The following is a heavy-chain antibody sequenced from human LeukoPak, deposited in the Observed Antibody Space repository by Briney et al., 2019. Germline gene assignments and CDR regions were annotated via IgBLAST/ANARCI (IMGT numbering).Heavy chain of an antibody. D-gene: IGHD3-3*01. CDR2: ISSSSSTI. Sequence: GGSLRLSCAASGFTFSSYSMNWVRQAPGKGLEWVSYISSSSSTIYYADSVKGRFTISRDNAKNSLYLQMNSLRAEDTAVYYCARVPYYDFWSGYLEYYFDYWGQGTLVTVSS. J-gene: IGHJ4*02. CDR1: GFTFSSYS. V-gene: IGHV3-48*01. CDR3: ARVPYYDFWSGYLEYYFDY.